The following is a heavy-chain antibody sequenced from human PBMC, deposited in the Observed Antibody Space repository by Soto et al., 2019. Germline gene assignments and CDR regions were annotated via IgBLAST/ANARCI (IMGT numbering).Heavy chain of an antibody. J-gene: IGHJ4*02. V-gene: IGHV4-59*08. Sequence: QVQLQESGPGLVKPSETLSLTCTVSGGSISSYYWSWIRQPPGKGLEWIGYIYYSGRNNYNPSRKSRVTISVDTSKNQFSLKLSSVTAADTAVYYCARHHDSWGQGTRVTVSS. CDR1: GGSISSYY. CDR3: ARHHDS. CDR2: IYYSGRN.